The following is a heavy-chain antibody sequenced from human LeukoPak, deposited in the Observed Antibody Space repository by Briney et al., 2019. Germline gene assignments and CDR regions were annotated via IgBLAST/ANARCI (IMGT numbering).Heavy chain of an antibody. CDR2: IYYSGSS. CDR3: ARVPRSYYYYYYMDV. J-gene: IGHJ6*03. Sequence: PSETLSLTCTVSGGSISSGFYHWSWIRQPPGKGLEWLGYIYYSGSSNYNPSLKSRVTMSADTSKNQFSLKLSSVTAADTAVYYCARVPRSYYYYYYMDVWGKGTTVTVSS. V-gene: IGHV4-61*01. CDR1: GGSISSGFYH.